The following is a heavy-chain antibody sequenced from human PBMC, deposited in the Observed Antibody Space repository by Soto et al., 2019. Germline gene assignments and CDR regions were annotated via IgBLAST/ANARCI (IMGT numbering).Heavy chain of an antibody. Sequence: SETLSLTCTVSGGSISRSSYYWGWIRQPPGKGLEWIGSIYYSGSTYYNPSLKSRVTISVDTSKNQFSLKLSSVTAADTAVYYFARRGSYSSRASWNRFEPWGQGTPVTVPS. J-gene: IGHJ5*02. CDR1: GGSISRSSYY. D-gene: IGHD6-13*01. CDR3: ARRGSYSSRASWNRFEP. V-gene: IGHV4-39*01. CDR2: IYYSGST.